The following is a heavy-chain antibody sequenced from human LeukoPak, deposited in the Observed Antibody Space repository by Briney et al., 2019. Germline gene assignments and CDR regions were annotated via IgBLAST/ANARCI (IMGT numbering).Heavy chain of an antibody. CDR1: GYSFTSYW. CDR3: ARRGYCSAGSCNNWFDP. V-gene: IGHV5-51*01. D-gene: IGHD2-15*01. J-gene: IGHJ5*02. CDR2: IYPGDSDT. Sequence: GESLKISCKGSGYSFTSYWIGWVRQMPGKGLEWMGIIYPGDSDTRYSPSFQGQVTISADKSISTAYLQWSSLKASDTAMYYCARRGYCSAGSCNNWFDPWGQGTLVTVSS.